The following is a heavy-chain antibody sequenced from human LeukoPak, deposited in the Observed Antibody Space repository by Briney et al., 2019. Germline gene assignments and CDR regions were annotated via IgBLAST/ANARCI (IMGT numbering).Heavy chain of an antibody. Sequence: PGRSLRLSCTVSGFTLGDYGLSWVRQAPGKGLEWVGFIRSKANGGTTEYAASVKDRFVISRDNSKSIAYLQMDSLKTEDTAVYYCSRVDGGRVGKGDYWGQGTLVTVSS. V-gene: IGHV3-49*04. D-gene: IGHD4-23*01. J-gene: IGHJ4*02. CDR1: GFTLGDYG. CDR3: SRVDGGRVGKGDY. CDR2: IRSKANGGTT.